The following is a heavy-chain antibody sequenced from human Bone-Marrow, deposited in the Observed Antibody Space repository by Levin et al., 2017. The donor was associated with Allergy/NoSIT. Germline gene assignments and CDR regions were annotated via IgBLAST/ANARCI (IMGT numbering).Heavy chain of an antibody. CDR2: VWYDGTKK. D-gene: IGHD2-15*01. J-gene: IGHJ2*01. Sequence: RSGGSLRLSCAASGFTFSSYGMHWVRQAPGKGLEWVAVVWYDGTKKFYTDSVKGRFTISRDNFKNTLDLQMNSLRADDTAIYYCARDKRSGGVTPDWYFDLWGRGTLVIVSS. CDR1: GFTFSSYG. CDR3: ARDKRSGGVTPDWYFDL. V-gene: IGHV3-33*01.